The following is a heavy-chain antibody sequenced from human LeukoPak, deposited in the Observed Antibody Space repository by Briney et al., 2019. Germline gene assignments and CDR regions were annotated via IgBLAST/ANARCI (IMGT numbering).Heavy chain of an antibody. CDR2: ISSDGSNK. D-gene: IGHD6-19*01. Sequence: GGSLRLSCAASGFTFSSYVMHWVRQAPGKGLEWVAVISSDGSNKYYVDSVKGRFTISRDNAKDALHLRMDNLRVEDTAVYYCARARWSSTGWFLGYWGQGTLVTVSS. V-gene: IGHV3-30*03. CDR3: ARARWSSTGWFLGY. CDR1: GFTFSSYV. J-gene: IGHJ4*02.